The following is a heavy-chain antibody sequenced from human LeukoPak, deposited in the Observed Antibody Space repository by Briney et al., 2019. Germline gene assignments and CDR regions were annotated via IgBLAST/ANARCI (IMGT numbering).Heavy chain of an antibody. CDR1: GFTFSSYG. CDR3: ARDGGYYDLYYYYGMDV. CDR2: IWYDGSNK. D-gene: IGHD3-22*01. J-gene: IGHJ6*02. Sequence: GRSLRLSCAASGFTFSSYGMHWVRQAPGKGLEWVAVIWYDGSNKYYADSVKGRFTISRDNSKNTLYLQMNSLRAEDTAVYYCARDGGYYDLYYYYGMDVWGQGTTVTVSS. V-gene: IGHV3-33*08.